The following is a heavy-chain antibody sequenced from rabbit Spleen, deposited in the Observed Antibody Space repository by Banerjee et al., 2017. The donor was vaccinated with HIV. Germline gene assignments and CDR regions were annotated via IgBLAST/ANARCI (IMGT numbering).Heavy chain of an antibody. J-gene: IGHJ4*01. D-gene: IGHD4-2*01. CDR3: ARRYVGGNVDMAIGL. CDR2: IGASSGFT. CDR1: GFSFSSGYD. V-gene: IGHV1S40*01. Sequence: QSLEESGGDLVKPGASLTLTCTASGFSFSSGYDMCWVRQAPGKGLEWIACIGASSGFTWYATWVNGRFTISKTSSTTVTLQMTSLTAADTATYFCARRYVGGNVDMAIGLWGPGTLVTVS.